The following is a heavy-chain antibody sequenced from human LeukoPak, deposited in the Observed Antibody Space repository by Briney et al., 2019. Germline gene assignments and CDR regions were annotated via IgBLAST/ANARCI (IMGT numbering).Heavy chain of an antibody. D-gene: IGHD5-18*01. J-gene: IGHJ6*03. Sequence: GGSLRLSCAASGFTFSSYEMNWVRQAPGKGLEWVSYISSSGSTIYYADSVKGRFTISRDNAKNSLYLQMNSLRAEDTAVYYCARATSHRDTAMVNYYCMDVWGKGTTVTVSS. V-gene: IGHV3-48*03. CDR3: ARATSHRDTAMVNYYCMDV. CDR1: GFTFSSYE. CDR2: ISSSGSTI.